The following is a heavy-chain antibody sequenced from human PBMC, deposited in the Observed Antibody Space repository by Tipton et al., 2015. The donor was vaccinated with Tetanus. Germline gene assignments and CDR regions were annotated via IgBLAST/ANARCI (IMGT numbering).Heavy chain of an antibody. Sequence: TLSLTCTVSGGSIRSGGYSWNWIRQPPGKGLEWLAYVSYSGRTNSNYSLKSRITISQDTSKNQFSLRLTSVTAADTAVYYCARSIPAGPVWPYEHWGQGTLVTVSS. CDR1: GGSIRSGGYS. D-gene: IGHD2-21*01. J-gene: IGHJ4*02. CDR3: ARSIPAGPVWPYEH. V-gene: IGHV4-61*08. CDR2: VSYSGRT.